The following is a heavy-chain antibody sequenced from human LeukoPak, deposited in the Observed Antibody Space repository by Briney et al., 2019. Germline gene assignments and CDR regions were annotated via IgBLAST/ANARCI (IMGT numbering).Heavy chain of an antibody. Sequence: SETLSLTRAVYGGSFSGYYWSWIRQPPGKGLEWIGEINHSGSTNYNPSLKSRVTISVDTSKNQFSLKLSSVTAADTAVYYCARGRKLYYDSSGYPPYFDYWGQGTLVTVSS. CDR2: INHSGST. CDR1: GGSFSGYY. CDR3: ARGRKLYYDSSGYPPYFDY. J-gene: IGHJ4*02. V-gene: IGHV4-34*01. D-gene: IGHD3-22*01.